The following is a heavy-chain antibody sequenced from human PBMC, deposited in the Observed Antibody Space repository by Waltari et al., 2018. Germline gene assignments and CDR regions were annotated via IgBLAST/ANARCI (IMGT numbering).Heavy chain of an antibody. Sequence: QLQLQESGPGLVKPSGTLSLTCTVSGHSMSSTDCWSWVRQPPGKGLEWIGQVRGAGRSNYHPSFASRVTVSLDTYNNQFTLKVTSATAADTAVYYCARDRGRGIYLDSWGPGTLVTVSP. V-gene: IGHV4-4*02. CDR3: ARDRGRGIYLDS. CDR1: GHSMSSTDC. J-gene: IGHJ4*02. D-gene: IGHD2-15*01. CDR2: VRGAGRS.